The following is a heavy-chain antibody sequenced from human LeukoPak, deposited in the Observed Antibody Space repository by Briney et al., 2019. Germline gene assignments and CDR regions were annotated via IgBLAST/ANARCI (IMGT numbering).Heavy chain of an antibody. Sequence: SETLSLTCTVSGGSISSYYWSWIRQPPGKGLEWIGYIYYSGSTNYNPSLKSRVTISVDTSKNQLSLKLSSVTAADTAVYYCARTPSYYDSSGYYWARDDFFDYWGQGTLVTVSS. D-gene: IGHD3-22*01. CDR3: ARTPSYYDSSGYYWARDDFFDY. CDR1: GGSISSYY. V-gene: IGHV4-59*01. CDR2: IYYSGST. J-gene: IGHJ4*02.